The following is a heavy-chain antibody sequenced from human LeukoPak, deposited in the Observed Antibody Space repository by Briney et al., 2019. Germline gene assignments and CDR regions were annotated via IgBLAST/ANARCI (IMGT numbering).Heavy chain of an antibody. CDR3: AKAYYYDSSGYYGSPLRYGMDV. J-gene: IGHJ6*02. CDR2: ISSSSSTI. CDR1: GFTFSSYS. Sequence: PGGSLRLSCAASGFTFSSYSMNWVRQAPGKGLEWVSYISSSSSTIYYADSVKGRFTISRDNAKNSLYLQMNSLRAEDTAVYYCAKAYYYDSSGYYGSPLRYGMDVWGQGTTVTVSS. D-gene: IGHD3-22*01. V-gene: IGHV3-48*01.